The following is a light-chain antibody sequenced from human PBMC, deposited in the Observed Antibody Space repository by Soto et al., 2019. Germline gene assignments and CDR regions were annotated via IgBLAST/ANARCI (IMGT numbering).Light chain of an antibody. J-gene: IGKJ5*01. CDR3: QQANSFPFT. CDR1: QGVSNW. V-gene: IGKV1-12*01. CDR2: AAS. Sequence: PMTQSPSTLSASVGDRVTITCRASQGVSNWLGWYQQKQGRAPKLLIYAASTLQSGVPSRFSGSGSGTDLTLTISSLQPEDCETYYGQQANSFPFTFGQGTRLEIK.